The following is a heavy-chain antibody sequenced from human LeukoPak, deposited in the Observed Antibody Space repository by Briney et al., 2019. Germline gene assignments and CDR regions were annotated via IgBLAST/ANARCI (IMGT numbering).Heavy chain of an antibody. D-gene: IGHD6-13*01. CDR1: GGSFSGYY. V-gene: IGHV4-34*01. J-gene: IGHJ1*01. Sequence: SETLSLTCAVYGGSFSGYYWSWIRQPPGKGLEWIGEINHSGSTNYNPSLKSRVTISVDTSKNQFSLKLSSVTAADTAVYYCARQAPPGAAAGKAFQHWGQGTLVTVSS. CDR3: ARQAPPGAAAGKAFQH. CDR2: INHSGST.